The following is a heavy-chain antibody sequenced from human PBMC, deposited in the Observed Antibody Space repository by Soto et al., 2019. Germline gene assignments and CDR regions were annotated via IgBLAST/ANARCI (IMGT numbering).Heavy chain of an antibody. V-gene: IGHV3-53*01. J-gene: IGHJ3*02. D-gene: IGHD5-18*01. Sequence: PVGSLRLSCAASGFTVSSNYMSWVRQAPGKGLEWVSVIYSGGSTYYADSVKGRFTISRDNSKNTLYLQMNSLRAEDTAVYYCESLLNTAIVTSDAFDIWGQGTLVTVSS. CDR3: ESLLNTAIVTSDAFDI. CDR1: GFTVSSNY. CDR2: IYSGGST.